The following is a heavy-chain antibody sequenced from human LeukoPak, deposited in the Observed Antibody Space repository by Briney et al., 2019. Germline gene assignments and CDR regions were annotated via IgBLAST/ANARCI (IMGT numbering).Heavy chain of an antibody. D-gene: IGHD6-25*01. CDR2: INSDGSST. Sequence: GRSLRLSCAASGFTFSSYAMHWVRQAPGKGLVWVSRINSDGSSTSYADSVKGRFTISRDNAKNTLYLQMNSLRAEDTAVYYCARAAKDGFYYYYYMDVWGKGTTVTVSS. CDR1: GFTFSSYA. CDR3: ARAAKDGFYYYYYMDV. V-gene: IGHV3-74*01. J-gene: IGHJ6*03.